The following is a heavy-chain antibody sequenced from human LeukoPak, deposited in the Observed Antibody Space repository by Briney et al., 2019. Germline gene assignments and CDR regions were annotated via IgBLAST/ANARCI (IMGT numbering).Heavy chain of an antibody. J-gene: IGHJ4*02. D-gene: IGHD3-22*01. V-gene: IGHV1-2*06. CDR1: GYTFTGYY. CDR2: INPNSGGT. CDR3: AREMYYYDSSGYYPSDY. Sequence: ASVKVSCKAPGYTFTGYYMHWVRQAPGQGLEWMGRINPNSGGTNYAQKFQGRATMTRDTSISTAYMELSRLRSDDTAVYYCAREMYYYDSSGYYPSDYWGQGTLVTVSS.